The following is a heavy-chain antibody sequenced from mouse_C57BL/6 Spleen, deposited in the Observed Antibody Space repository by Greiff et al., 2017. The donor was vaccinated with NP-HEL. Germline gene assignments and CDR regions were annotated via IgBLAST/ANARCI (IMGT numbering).Heavy chain of an antibody. V-gene: IGHV1-58*01. CDR2: IYIGNGYT. CDR1: GYTFTSYG. J-gene: IGHJ4*01. CDR3: ARLSPIYYDYDEDAMDY. Sequence: EVQLQQSGAELVRPGSSVKMSCKTSGYTFTSYGINWVKQRPGQGLEWIGYIYIGNGYTEYNEKFKGKATLTSDTSSSTAYMQLSSLTSEDSAICFCARLSPIYYDYDEDAMDYWGQGTSVTVSS. D-gene: IGHD2-4*01.